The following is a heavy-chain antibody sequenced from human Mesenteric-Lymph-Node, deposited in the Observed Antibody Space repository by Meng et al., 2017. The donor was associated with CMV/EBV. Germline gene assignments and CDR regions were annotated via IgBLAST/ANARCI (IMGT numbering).Heavy chain of an antibody. V-gene: IGHV1-18*01. CDR3: TRDHNGNYRYYFDF. CDR2: ISAYNGNT. Sequence: ASVKVSCKASGYTFSNYGITWVRQAPGQGLEWMGWISAYNGNTNYAQKLQGRVTISRDDSKSIAYLQMNSLKTEDTAVYYCTRDHNGNYRYYFDFWGQGTLVTVSS. D-gene: IGHD1-26*01. CDR1: GYTFSNYG. J-gene: IGHJ4*02.